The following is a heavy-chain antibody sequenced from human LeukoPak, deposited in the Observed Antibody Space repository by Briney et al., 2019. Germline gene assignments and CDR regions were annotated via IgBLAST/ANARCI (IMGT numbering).Heavy chain of an antibody. V-gene: IGHV4-4*07. CDR2: IYTSGST. CDR3: ARAQPNYYDSLIDY. CDR1: GGSISSYY. D-gene: IGHD3-22*01. J-gene: IGHJ4*02. Sequence: SETLSLTCTVSGGSISSYYWSWIRQPAGKGLEWVGRIYTSGSTNYNPSLKSRVTISVDTSKNQFSLKLSSVTAADTAVYYCARAQPNYYDSLIDYWGQGTLVTVSS.